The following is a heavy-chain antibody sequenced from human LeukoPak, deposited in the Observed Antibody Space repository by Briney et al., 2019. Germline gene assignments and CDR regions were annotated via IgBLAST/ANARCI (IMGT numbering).Heavy chain of an antibody. V-gene: IGHV3-74*01. CDR3: ASPYGDYENMAFDI. CDR2: INTDGSST. D-gene: IGHD4-17*01. CDR1: GFTFSNYW. Sequence: GGSLRLSCAASGFTFSNYWMHWVRQAPGKGLVWVSRINTDGSSTSYVDSVKGRFTISRDNAKNTLYLQMNSLRAEDTAVYYCASPYGDYENMAFDIWGQGTMVTVSS. J-gene: IGHJ3*02.